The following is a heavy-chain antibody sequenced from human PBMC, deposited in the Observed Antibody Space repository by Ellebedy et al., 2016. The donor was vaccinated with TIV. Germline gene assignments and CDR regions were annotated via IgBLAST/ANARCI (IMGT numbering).Heavy chain of an antibody. Sequence: GESLKISCAASGFNFRSYWMAWVRQAPGKGLEWVAKIRQEGDEIYYVESVKGRFTISRDNAKNSLFLQMNSLRVEDTAVYYCARRASYGDYAVQVNPWFDPWGQGTLVTVCS. CDR2: IRQEGDEI. J-gene: IGHJ5*02. CDR3: ARRASYGDYAVQVNPWFDP. D-gene: IGHD4-17*01. V-gene: IGHV3-7*01. CDR1: GFNFRSYW.